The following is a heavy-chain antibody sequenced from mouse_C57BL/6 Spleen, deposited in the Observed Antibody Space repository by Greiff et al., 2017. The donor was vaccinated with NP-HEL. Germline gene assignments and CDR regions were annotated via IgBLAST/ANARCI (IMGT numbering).Heavy chain of an antibody. J-gene: IGHJ1*03. CDR3: ARRPIYYYGSSYGYFDV. Sequence: EVKLVESGGGLVKPGGSLKLSCAASGFTFSDYGMHWVRQAPEKGLEWVAYISSGSSTIYYADTVKGRFTISRDNAKNTLFLQMTSLRSEDTAMYYCARRPIYYYGSSYGYFDVWGTGTTVTVSS. CDR1: GFTFSDYG. D-gene: IGHD1-1*01. V-gene: IGHV5-17*01. CDR2: ISSGSSTI.